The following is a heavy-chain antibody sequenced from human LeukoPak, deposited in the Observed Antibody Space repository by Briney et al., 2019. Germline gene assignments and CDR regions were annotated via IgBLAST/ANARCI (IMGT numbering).Heavy chain of an antibody. CDR3: ARDPRWLTPDCTSTSCYENYFDP. V-gene: IGHV4-38-2*02. D-gene: IGHD2-2*01. J-gene: IGHJ5*02. CDR1: GYSISSGYQ. Sequence: SETLSLTCGVSGYSISSGYQWAWIRPSPGKGLEWIGSIYHSGSAHYNPSLKSRVTISVETSKNQFSLNMYSVTAADTAVYYCARDPRWLTPDCTSTSCYENYFDPWGQGTLVTVFS. CDR2: IYHSGSA.